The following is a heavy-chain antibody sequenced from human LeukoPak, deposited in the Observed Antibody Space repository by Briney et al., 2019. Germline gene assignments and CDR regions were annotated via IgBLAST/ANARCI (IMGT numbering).Heavy chain of an antibody. D-gene: IGHD6-19*01. CDR3: ARRSGIAVAGAFDY. Sequence: GGSLRLSCAASGFTFSSYVMHRVRQAPGKGLEWVSGISGSGDSTYYADSVKGRFTISRDNSKNTLYLQMNSLRAEDTAVYYCARRSGIAVAGAFDYWGQGTLVTVSS. V-gene: IGHV3-23*01. CDR2: ISGSGDST. CDR1: GFTFSSYV. J-gene: IGHJ4*02.